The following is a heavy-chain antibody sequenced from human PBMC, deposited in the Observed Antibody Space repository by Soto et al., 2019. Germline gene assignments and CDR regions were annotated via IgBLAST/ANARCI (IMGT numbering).Heavy chain of an antibody. J-gene: IGHJ5*02. CDR3: AAGTGWFDP. CDR1: GFTFSSYG. CDR2: ISYDGSNK. D-gene: IGHD6-13*01. V-gene: IGHV3-30*03. Sequence: VQLVESGGGVVQPGRSLRLSCAASGFTFSSYGMHWVRQAPGKGLEWVAVISYDGSNKYYADSVKGRFTISRDNSKNTLYLQMNSLRAEDTAVYFAAAGTGWFDPWGQGTLVTVSS.